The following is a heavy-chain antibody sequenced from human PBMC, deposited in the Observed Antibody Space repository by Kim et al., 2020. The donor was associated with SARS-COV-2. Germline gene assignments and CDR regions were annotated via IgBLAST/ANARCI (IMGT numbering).Heavy chain of an antibody. CDR2: IKWNGSDK. CDR1: EFPFSDYG. D-gene: IGHD1-20*01. V-gene: IGHV3-20*04. J-gene: IGHJ6*02. Sequence: GGSLRLSCAASEFPFSDYGMNWVRQSPGKGLEWVCRIKWNGSDKNYAASVEGRFTISRDNAENSLYLEMNSLRVEDTALYFCVRDNKGSRYHGMDFWGQGTTVIVSS. CDR3: VRDNKGSRYHGMDF.